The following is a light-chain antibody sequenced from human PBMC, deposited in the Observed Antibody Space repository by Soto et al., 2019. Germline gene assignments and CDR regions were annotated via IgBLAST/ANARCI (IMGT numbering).Light chain of an antibody. Sequence: EIVLTQSPGTLSLSPGERATLSCRASQSLTNSRLAWYQQKPGQAPKVLIYGGSNRATGIPDRFSGSGSGTDFPLTISRLEPEDFAVYYCQQRSSSPMTFGQGTKLEIK. V-gene: IGKV3-20*01. CDR3: QQRSSSPMT. CDR2: GGS. J-gene: IGKJ2*01. CDR1: QSLTNSR.